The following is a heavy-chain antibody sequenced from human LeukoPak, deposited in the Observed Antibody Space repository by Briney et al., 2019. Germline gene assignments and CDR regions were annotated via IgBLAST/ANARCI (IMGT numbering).Heavy chain of an antibody. CDR3: ARDNSVRDEAWWFNP. J-gene: IGHJ5*02. CDR1: GYTFTSNY. CDR2: SSAYNGNT. D-gene: IGHD5-24*01. V-gene: IGHV1-18*04. Sequence: ASVKVSCKAFGYTFTSNYMHWVRQAPGQGLEWMGWSSAYNGNTNYAQKLQGRVTMTTDTSTSTAYMELRSLRSDDTAVYYCARDNSVRDEAWWFNPWGQGTLVTVSS.